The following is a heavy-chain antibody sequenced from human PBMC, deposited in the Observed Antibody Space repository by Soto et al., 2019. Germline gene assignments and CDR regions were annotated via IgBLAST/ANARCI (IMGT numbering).Heavy chain of an antibody. J-gene: IGHJ4*02. Sequence: QVQLVQSGADVKKPGSSVKVSCKASGGTFRISAISWLRQAPGQGLQWMGGIIPIIGTPNYAQKFQGRVSITADDSTSTAYMELSSLRSEDTAVYYCATGTFVVVSAQRFDYWGQGTRVTVSS. D-gene: IGHD3-3*01. CDR3: ATGTFVVVSAQRFDY. CDR2: IIPIIGTP. CDR1: GGTFRISA. V-gene: IGHV1-69*01.